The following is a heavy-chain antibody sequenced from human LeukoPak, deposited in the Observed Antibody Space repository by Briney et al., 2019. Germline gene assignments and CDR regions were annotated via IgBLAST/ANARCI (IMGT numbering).Heavy chain of an antibody. CDR3: ASSRFWSGYYNYYYMDV. Sequence: SVKVSCKASGGTFSSYAISWVRQAPGQGLEWMGRIIPILGIANYAQKFQGRVTITADESTSTAYMELSSLRSEDTAVYYCASSRFWSGYYNYYYMDVWGKGTTVTVSS. CDR2: IIPILGIA. CDR1: GGTFSSYA. V-gene: IGHV1-69*04. D-gene: IGHD3-3*01. J-gene: IGHJ6*03.